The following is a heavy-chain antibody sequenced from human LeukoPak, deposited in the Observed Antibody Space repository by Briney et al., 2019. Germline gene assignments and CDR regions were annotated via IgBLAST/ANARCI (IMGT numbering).Heavy chain of an antibody. CDR2: IYYSGST. Sequence: SETLSLTCTVSGGSISSYYWSWIRQPPGKGLEWIGYIYYSGSTNYNPSLKSRVTVSVDTSKNQFSLKLSSVTAADTAVYYCARGPHCGGDCYPFDYWGQGTLVTVSS. CDR3: ARGPHCGGDCYPFDY. V-gene: IGHV4-59*01. CDR1: GGSISSYY. D-gene: IGHD2-21*02. J-gene: IGHJ4*02.